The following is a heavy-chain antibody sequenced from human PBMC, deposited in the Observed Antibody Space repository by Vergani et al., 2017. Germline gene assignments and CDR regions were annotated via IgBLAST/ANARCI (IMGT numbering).Heavy chain of an antibody. J-gene: IGHJ4*02. D-gene: IGHD3-9*01. V-gene: IGHV4-59*08. CDR2: VSHSGST. CDR3: VRDSINYGVLTGYYNCLDS. Sequence: QVQLQESGPGLVKPSETLSLTCTVSGGSISSYYCGWIRQPPGKRLEWIGSVSHSGSTFSNPSLKSRVTISVDKSKKLISLVLNSVTAADTAVYYCVRDSINYGVLTGYYNCLDSWGQGTLVTVSS. CDR1: GGSISSYY.